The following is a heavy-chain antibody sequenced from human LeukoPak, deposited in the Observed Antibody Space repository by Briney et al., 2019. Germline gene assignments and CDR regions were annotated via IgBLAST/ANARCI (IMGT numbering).Heavy chain of an antibody. CDR3: ARDRAYYYDSSGYYDY. J-gene: IGHJ4*02. CDR2: INPSGGST. V-gene: IGHV1-46*01. CDR1: GYTFTSYY. D-gene: IGHD3-22*01. Sequence: GASVKVSCKASGYTFTSYYMHWVRQAPGQGLEWMGIINPSGGSTTYAQKFQGRVTMTSDTSTSTVYMELRSLRSDDTAVYYCARDRAYYYDSSGYYDYWGQGTLVTVSS.